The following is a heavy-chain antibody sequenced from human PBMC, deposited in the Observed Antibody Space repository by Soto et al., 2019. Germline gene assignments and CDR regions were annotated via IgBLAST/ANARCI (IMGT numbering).Heavy chain of an antibody. CDR2: IYYSGST. J-gene: IGHJ4*02. CDR3: ASAGYCSGGSCYLFPVDY. V-gene: IGHV4-31*03. Sequence: QVQLQESGPGLVKPSQTLSLTCTVSGGSISSGGYYWSWIRQHPGKGLEWIGYIYYSGSTYYNPSLKSRVTISVDPSKNQFSLKLSSVTAADTAVYYCASAGYCSGGSCYLFPVDYWGQGTLVTVSS. CDR1: GGSISSGGYY. D-gene: IGHD2-15*01.